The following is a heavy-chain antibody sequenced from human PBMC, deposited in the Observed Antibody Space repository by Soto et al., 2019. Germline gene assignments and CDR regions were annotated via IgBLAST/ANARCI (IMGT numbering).Heavy chain of an antibody. D-gene: IGHD3-22*01. CDR3: ARGAPVVNDY. V-gene: IGHV4-30-2*01. CDR1: GGSITSGGYS. Sequence: QLQLQESGSGLVKPSQTLSLTCAVSGGSITSGGYSWSWIRQPPGKGLEWMGYIYHSGSTYYTPPLKSRVTISVDRSKNQFSLKLSSVTAADTAVYYCARGAPVVNDYWGQGTLVTVSS. CDR2: IYHSGST. J-gene: IGHJ4*02.